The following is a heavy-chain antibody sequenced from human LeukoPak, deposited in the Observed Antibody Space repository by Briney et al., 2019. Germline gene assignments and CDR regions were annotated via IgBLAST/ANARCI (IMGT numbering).Heavy chain of an antibody. V-gene: IGHV4-39*01. D-gene: IGHD6-13*01. J-gene: IGHJ4*02. CDR3: ARPYGYSSSWYISDYSDY. Sequence: WETLSLTCTVSGGSISSSSYYWGWIRQPPGKGLEWIGSIYYSGSTYYNPSLKSRVTISVDTSKNQFSLKLSSVTAADTAVYYCARPYGYSSSWYISDYSDYWGQGTLVTVSS. CDR1: GGSISSSSYY. CDR2: IYYSGST.